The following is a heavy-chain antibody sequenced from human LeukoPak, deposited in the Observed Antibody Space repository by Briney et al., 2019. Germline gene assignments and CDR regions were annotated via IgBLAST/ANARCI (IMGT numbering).Heavy chain of an antibody. CDR3: ARHQCSGTRCYNFYFYGMDV. CDR2: IYYSTST. D-gene: IGHD2-2*02. Sequence: SETLSLTCTVSGGSITSSIDYWGWVRQPPGKGLEWIATIYYSTSTHYNPSLKSRVTMSVDTSKNQFSLKLSSMTAADTAVYYCARHQCSGTRCYNFYFYGMDVWGQGTTVTVSS. V-gene: IGHV4-39*01. J-gene: IGHJ6*02. CDR1: GGSITSSIDY.